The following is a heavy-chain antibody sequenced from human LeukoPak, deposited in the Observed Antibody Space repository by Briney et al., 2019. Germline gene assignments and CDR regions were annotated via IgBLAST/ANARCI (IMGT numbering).Heavy chain of an antibody. J-gene: IGHJ4*02. CDR3: ARGFGKGIAAAGYDY. CDR1: GGSFSGYY. V-gene: IGHV4-34*01. Sequence: SETLSLTCAVYGGSFSGYYWSWIRQPPGKGLEWIGEINHSGSTNYNPSLKSRVTISVDTSKNQFSLKLSSVTAADTAVYYCARGFGKGIAAAGYDYWGPRTLVTVSS. D-gene: IGHD6-13*01. CDR2: INHSGST.